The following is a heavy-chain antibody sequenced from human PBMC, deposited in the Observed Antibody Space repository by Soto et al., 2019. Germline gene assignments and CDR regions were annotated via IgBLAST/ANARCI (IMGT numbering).Heavy chain of an antibody. D-gene: IGHD2-2*01. CDR2: ISPDGSM. V-gene: IGHV3-48*02. CDR3: ARDRDYAFDY. Sequence: EGSLRLSCTASGFTFITYTMNWVRQAPGKGLEWISYISPDGSMYYADSVKSRFTISRDNAKNSLFLQMNSLRDEDTAVYYCARDRDYAFDYWGLGTLVTVSS. CDR1: GFTFITYT. J-gene: IGHJ4*02.